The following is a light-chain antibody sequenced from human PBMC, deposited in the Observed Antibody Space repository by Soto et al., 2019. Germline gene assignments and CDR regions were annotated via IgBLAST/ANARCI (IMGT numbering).Light chain of an antibody. Sequence: DIQVSQSPSSVSASVGDRFTITCRASQDIAAYLAWYQHKPGRAPELLIHAASSLQSGVPSRFSGSGSGTDFTLTINSLQPEDFATYYCQQAYSFPITFGQGTRLEIK. CDR2: AAS. V-gene: IGKV1D-12*01. CDR1: QDIAAY. CDR3: QQAYSFPIT. J-gene: IGKJ5*01.